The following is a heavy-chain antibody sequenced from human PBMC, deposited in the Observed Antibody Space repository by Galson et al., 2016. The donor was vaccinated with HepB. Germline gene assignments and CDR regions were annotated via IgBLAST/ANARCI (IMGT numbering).Heavy chain of an antibody. CDR2: DSMDGRRK. Sequence: SLRLSCAASGFTFSNYGMHWVRQAPGKGLEWVAADSMDGRRKFYADSVKGRFTISRDNSNSTLFLQMSSLRADDTAVYYCAREESSIAAASFEYWGQGTLVTVSS. CDR1: GFTFSNYG. V-gene: IGHV3-30*03. CDR3: AREESSIAAASFEY. D-gene: IGHD6-13*01. J-gene: IGHJ4*02.